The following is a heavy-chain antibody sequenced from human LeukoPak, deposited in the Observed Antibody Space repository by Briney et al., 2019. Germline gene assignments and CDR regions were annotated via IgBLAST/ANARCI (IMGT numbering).Heavy chain of an antibody. CDR2: INWNGGST. CDR1: GFTFDDYG. V-gene: IGHV3-20*04. CDR3: ARGGPVTTQGVCRGLDY. Sequence: GGSLRLSCAASGFTFDDYGMSWVRQAPGKGLEWVSGINWNGGSTGYADSVKGRFTISRDNAKNSLYLQMNSLRAEDTALYYCARGGPVTTQGVCRGLDYWGQGTLVTVSS. J-gene: IGHJ4*02. D-gene: IGHD4-17*01.